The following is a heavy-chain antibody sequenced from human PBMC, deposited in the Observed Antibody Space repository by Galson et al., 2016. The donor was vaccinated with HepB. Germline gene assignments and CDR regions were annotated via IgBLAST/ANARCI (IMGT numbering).Heavy chain of an antibody. CDR3: ARAARGYCSGGTCLHRGYFDL. D-gene: IGHD2-15*01. CDR1: GYSFTTFW. Sequence: QSGAEVTKSGESLKISCTGSGYSFTTFWIGWVRQMPGKGLELMGIIYSGDSETKYNPSFQGQVTISVDKSTSTAYLQRNILKASDTAMYYCARAARGYCSGGTCLHRGYFDLWGRGTLVTVSS. V-gene: IGHV5-51*01. J-gene: IGHJ2*01. CDR2: IYSGDSET.